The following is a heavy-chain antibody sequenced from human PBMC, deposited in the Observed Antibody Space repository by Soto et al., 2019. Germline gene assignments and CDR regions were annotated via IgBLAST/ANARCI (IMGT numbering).Heavy chain of an antibody. CDR3: ARAVTRPGITGTTGQDYFDY. Sequence: ASVKVSCKASGGTFSSYAISWVRQAPGQGLEWMGGIIPIFGIANYAQKFQGRVTITADKSTSTAYMELSSLRSEETAVYYCARAVTRPGITGTTGQDYFDYWGQGTLVTVSS. D-gene: IGHD1-20*01. J-gene: IGHJ4*02. V-gene: IGHV1-69*10. CDR2: IIPIFGIA. CDR1: GGTFSSYA.